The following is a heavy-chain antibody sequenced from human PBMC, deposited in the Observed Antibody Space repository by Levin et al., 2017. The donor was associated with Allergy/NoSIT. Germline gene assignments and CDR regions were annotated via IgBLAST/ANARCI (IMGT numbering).Heavy chain of an antibody. J-gene: IGHJ4*02. CDR3: ARDPPYYYDSSGHDY. V-gene: IGHV3-48*02. D-gene: IGHD3-22*01. CDR2: ISSSGSTI. CDR1: GFTFSSYS. Sequence: ASVKVSCAASGFTFSSYSMNWVRQAPGKGLEWLSYISSSGSTIYYADSVRGRFTISRDKAKNSLYLQMNSLRDEDTAVYYCARDPPYYYDSSGHDYWGQGTRVTVSS.